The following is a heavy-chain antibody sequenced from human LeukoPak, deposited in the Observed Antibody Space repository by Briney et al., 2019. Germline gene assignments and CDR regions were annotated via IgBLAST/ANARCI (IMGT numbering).Heavy chain of an antibody. CDR1: GGSISSYY. Sequence: SETLSLTCTVSGGSISSYYWSWIRQPAGKGLEWIGSIYHSGSTYYNPSLKSRVTISVDTSKNQFSLKLSSVTAADTAVYYCARDFGTKEVKDWFDPWGQGTLVTVSS. V-gene: IGHV4-4*07. CDR3: ARDFGTKEVKDWFDP. D-gene: IGHD3-16*01. CDR2: IYHSGST. J-gene: IGHJ5*02.